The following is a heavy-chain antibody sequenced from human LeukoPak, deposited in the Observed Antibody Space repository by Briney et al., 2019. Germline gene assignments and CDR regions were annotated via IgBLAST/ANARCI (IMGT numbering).Heavy chain of an antibody. J-gene: IGHJ6*03. CDR2: IYYSGST. CDR1: GGSISSYY. Sequence: PSETLSLTCTVSGGSISSYYWSWIRQPPGKGLEWIGYIYYSGSTSYNPSLKSRVTISVDTSKNQFSLKLSSVTAADTAVYYCARRAAFWRSTDYYYYMDVWGKGTTVTVSS. V-gene: IGHV4-59*08. CDR3: ARRAAFWRSTDYYYYMDV. D-gene: IGHD3-3*01.